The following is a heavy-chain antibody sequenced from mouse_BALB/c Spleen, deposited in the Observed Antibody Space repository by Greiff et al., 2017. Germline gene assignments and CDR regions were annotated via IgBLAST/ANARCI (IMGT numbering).Heavy chain of an antibody. J-gene: IGHJ3*01. Sequence: VKLMESGPDLVAPSQSLSITCTVSGFSLTSYGVHWVRQPPGKGLEWLVVIWSDGSTTYNSALKSRLSISKDNSKSQVFLKMNGLQTDDTAMYYCARGYDYDVAWFAYWGQGTLVTVSA. CDR2: IWSDGST. D-gene: IGHD2-4*01. V-gene: IGHV2-6-2*01. CDR3: ARGYDYDVAWFAY. CDR1: GFSLTSYG.